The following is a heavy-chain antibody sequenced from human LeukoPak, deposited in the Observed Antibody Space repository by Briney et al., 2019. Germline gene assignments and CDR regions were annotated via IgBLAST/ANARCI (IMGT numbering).Heavy chain of an antibody. CDR1: GGSISSGSYY. J-gene: IGHJ6*03. V-gene: IGHV4-61*02. CDR2: IYTSGST. CDR3: AKSNKESTYYDFWSGYYSETSYYYYYMDV. Sequence: SETLSLTCTVSGGSISSGSYYWSWIRQPAGKGLEWIGRIYTSGSTNYNPSLKSRVTISVDTSKNQFSLKLSSVTAADTAVYYCAKSNKESTYYDFWSGYYSETSYYYYYMDVWGKGTTVTVSS. D-gene: IGHD3-3*01.